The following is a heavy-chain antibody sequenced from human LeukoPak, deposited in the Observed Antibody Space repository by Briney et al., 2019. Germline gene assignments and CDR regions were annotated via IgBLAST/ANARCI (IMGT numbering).Heavy chain of an antibody. Sequence: ASVKVSCKASGYTFTINHIHWVRQAPGQGLEWMGGIIPIFGTANYAQKFQGRVTITADESTSTAYMELSSLRSEDTAVYYCARVELWSHYFDYWGQGTLVTVSS. CDR1: GYTFTINH. V-gene: IGHV1-69*13. D-gene: IGHD5-18*01. CDR3: ARVELWSHYFDY. J-gene: IGHJ4*02. CDR2: IIPIFGTA.